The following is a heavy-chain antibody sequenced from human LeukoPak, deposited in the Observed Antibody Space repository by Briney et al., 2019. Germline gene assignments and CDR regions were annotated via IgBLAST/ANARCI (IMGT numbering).Heavy chain of an antibody. V-gene: IGHV3-30*18. J-gene: IGHJ6*02. D-gene: IGHD6-19*01. Sequence: GGSLRLSCAASGFTFSSYGMHWVRQAPGKGLEWVAVISYDGSNKYYADSVKGRFTISRDNSKNTLYLQMNSLRAEDTAVYYCAKDRHSSGWYEYYYGMDVWGQGTTVTVS. CDR3: AKDRHSSGWYEYYYGMDV. CDR2: ISYDGSNK. CDR1: GFTFSSYG.